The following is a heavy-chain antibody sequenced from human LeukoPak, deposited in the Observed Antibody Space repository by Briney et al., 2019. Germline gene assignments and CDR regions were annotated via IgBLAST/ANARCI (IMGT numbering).Heavy chain of an antibody. J-gene: IGHJ6*02. D-gene: IGHD3-16*01. CDR1: RYTFSSFG. Sequence: ASVKVSCKASRYTFSSFGISWVRQAPGQGLEWMGWINPYSGNRKYAEQLQGRLTMTTDASASTAYMELRSLRSDDTAVYYCARDRAIGWGGMIEDYYYGMDVWGQGTTVTVSS. CDR3: ARDRAIGWGGMIEDYYYGMDV. V-gene: IGHV1-18*01. CDR2: INPYSGNR.